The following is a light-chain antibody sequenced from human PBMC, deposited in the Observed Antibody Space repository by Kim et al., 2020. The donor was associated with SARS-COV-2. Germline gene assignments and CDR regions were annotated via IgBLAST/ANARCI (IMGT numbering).Light chain of an antibody. CDR1: QSINTY. V-gene: IGKV1-39*01. CDR2: AAS. CDR3: QQSHTAPLLT. Sequence: DIQMTQSPYSLAASVGDRVTIACRKSQSINTYLNWYQQKPGKAPKLLIYAASTLQSGVPSKFSGSGSGTDFTLTITSLQPEDFATYYCQQSHTAPLLTFGGGTKVDIK. J-gene: IGKJ4*01.